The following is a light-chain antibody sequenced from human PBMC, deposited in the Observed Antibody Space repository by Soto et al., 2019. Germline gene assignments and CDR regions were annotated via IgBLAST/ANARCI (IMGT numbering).Light chain of an antibody. V-gene: IGKV3-20*01. CDR2: GAS. J-gene: IGKJ2*01. Sequence: VLTQSPGTLSLSPGERATLSCRASQSVTNYLVWYQQKAGQAPMLLIYGASSRAPGIPDRFSGSGSGTDFTLTINRLGPEDSAVYYCQQFDTSPYTFGQGTKLEIK. CDR3: QQFDTSPYT. CDR1: QSVTNY.